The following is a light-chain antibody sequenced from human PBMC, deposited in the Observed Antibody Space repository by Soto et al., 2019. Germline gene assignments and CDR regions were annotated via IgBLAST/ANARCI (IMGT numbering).Light chain of an antibody. Sequence: QSVLTQPASVSGSPGQSITISCTGTSSDVGTYNYVSWYQQHPGKAPKLMIYEVSNRPSGISNRFSGSKSGNTASLTISGLQAEDEADYYCSSYAGSYTHVFGTGPKATVL. CDR2: EVS. CDR1: SSDVGTYNY. CDR3: SSYAGSYTHV. J-gene: IGLJ1*01. V-gene: IGLV2-14*01.